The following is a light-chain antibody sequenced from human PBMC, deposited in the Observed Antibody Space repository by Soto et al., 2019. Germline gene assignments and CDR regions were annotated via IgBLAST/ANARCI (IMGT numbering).Light chain of an antibody. CDR3: QQYSSYVYT. CDR2: SAS. Sequence: DIQMTQSLSTLSASVGDRVSITCRASQSISSWLAWYQQKPGKAPKVLIYSASALESGVPSRFSGSGSGTEFTLTISSLQPDDFATYYCQQYSSYVYTFGQGTKLEIK. J-gene: IGKJ2*01. V-gene: IGKV1-5*03. CDR1: QSISSW.